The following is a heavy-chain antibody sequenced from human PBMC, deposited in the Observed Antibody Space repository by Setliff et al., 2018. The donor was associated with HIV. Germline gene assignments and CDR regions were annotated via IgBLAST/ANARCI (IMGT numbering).Heavy chain of an antibody. V-gene: IGHV1-18*01. CDR1: GFPFINYH. D-gene: IGHD2-15*01. CDR2: ISASSVNT. Sequence: ASVKVSCKASGFPFINYHITWVRQAPGQGLEWVGSISASSVNTNYTQGRVTLTTDTSTTTVYMELRSLRSDDTAVYYCARMRSCSGGSCLPGALYYYHMDVWGKGTTVTVSS. CDR3: ARMRSCSGGSCLPGALYYYHMDV. J-gene: IGHJ6*03.